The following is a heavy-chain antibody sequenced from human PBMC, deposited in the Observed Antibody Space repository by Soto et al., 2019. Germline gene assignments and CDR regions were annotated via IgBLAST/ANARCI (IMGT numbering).Heavy chain of an antibody. J-gene: IGHJ3*02. CDR2: ISGSGGST. D-gene: IGHD2-15*01. Sequence: EVQLLESGGGLVQPGGSLRLSCAASGFTFSSYAMSWVRQAPGKGLEWVSAISGSGGSTYYADSVKGRFTISRDNSKNTLYLQMNSLRAEDTAVYYCAKGLGDCSGGSCQGGAFDIWGQGTMVTVSS. CDR1: GFTFSSYA. CDR3: AKGLGDCSGGSCQGGAFDI. V-gene: IGHV3-23*01.